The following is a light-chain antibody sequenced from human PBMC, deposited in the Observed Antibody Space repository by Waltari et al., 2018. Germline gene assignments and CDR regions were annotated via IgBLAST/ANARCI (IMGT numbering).Light chain of an antibody. CDR3: SAWDDSVNGPVV. V-gene: IGLV1-44*01. CDR1: ASTLGSNV. CDR2: STH. J-gene: IGLJ2*01. Sequence: QSVLTQPPSASGTLGQRVTISCSGSASTLGSNVVSCYQQVPGTAPRLIPHSTHQRPPGVPDRFSGSKSGTSASLAISGLQAADEAEYFCSAWDDSVNGPVVFGGGTKLTVL.